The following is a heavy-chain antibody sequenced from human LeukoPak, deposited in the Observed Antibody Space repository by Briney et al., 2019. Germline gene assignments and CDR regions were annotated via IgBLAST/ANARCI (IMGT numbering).Heavy chain of an antibody. Sequence: GGSLRLSCAASDFTFSVSAIHWVRQASGKGLEWVGRIRNKANSYAAAYAASVKGRFTISRDDSKNTAYLQMNSLKTEDTAVYYCTRLAGQQLETNQLIYYYYYMDVWGKGTTVTVSS. J-gene: IGHJ6*03. D-gene: IGHD6-13*01. CDR1: DFTFSVSA. CDR2: IRNKANSYAA. V-gene: IGHV3-73*01. CDR3: TRLAGQQLETNQLIYYYYYMDV.